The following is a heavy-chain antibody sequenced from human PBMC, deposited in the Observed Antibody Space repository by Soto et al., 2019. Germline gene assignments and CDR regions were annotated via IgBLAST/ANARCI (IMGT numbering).Heavy chain of an antibody. V-gene: IGHV3-74*01. CDR3: AREIYCSTTSCYDAYMDV. J-gene: IGHJ6*03. CDR1: AFTFSNYW. CDR2: INSDGSST. Sequence: GGSLRLSCAASAFTFSNYWMHWVRQAPGKGLVWVSRINSDGSSTSYADSVKGRFTISRDNAKNTLYLQMNSLRAEDTAVYYCAREIYCSTTSCYDAYMDVWGKGTTVTSP. D-gene: IGHD2-2*01.